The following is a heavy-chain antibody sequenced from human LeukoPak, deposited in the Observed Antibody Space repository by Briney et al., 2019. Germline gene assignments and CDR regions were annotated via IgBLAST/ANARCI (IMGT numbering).Heavy chain of an antibody. D-gene: IGHD5-18*01. Sequence: SETLSLTCTVSGVSISSYYWSWIRQPPGKGLEWIGYIYYSGSTNYNPSLKSRVTISVDTSKNQFSLKLSSVTAADTAVYYCARDGSGYSYGYNDAFDIWGQGTMVTVSS. J-gene: IGHJ3*02. CDR2: IYYSGST. CDR3: ARDGSGYSYGYNDAFDI. V-gene: IGHV4-59*01. CDR1: GVSISSYY.